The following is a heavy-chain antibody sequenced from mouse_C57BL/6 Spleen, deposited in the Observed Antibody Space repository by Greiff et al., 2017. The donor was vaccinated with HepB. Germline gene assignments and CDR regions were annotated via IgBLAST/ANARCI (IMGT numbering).Heavy chain of an antibody. J-gene: IGHJ2*01. V-gene: IGHV1-69*01. CDR1: GYTFTSYW. D-gene: IGHD2-3*01. Sequence: QVQLQQPGAELVMPGASVKLSCKASGYTFTSYWMHWVKQRPGQGLEWIGEIDPSDSYTNYNQKFKGKSTLTVDKSSSTAYMQLSSLTSEDSAVYDCARQVTNYFDYWGQGTTLTVSS. CDR2: IDPSDSYT. CDR3: ARQVTNYFDY.